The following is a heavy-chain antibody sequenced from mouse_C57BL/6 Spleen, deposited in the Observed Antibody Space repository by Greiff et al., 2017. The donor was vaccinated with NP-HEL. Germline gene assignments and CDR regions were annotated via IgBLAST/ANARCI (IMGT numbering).Heavy chain of an antibody. D-gene: IGHD4-1*01. CDR2: IYPGDGDT. Sequence: QVQLQQSGPELVKPGASVKISCKASGYAFSSSWMNWVKQRPGKGLEWIGRIYPGDGDTNYNGKFKGKATLTADKSSSTAYMQLSSLTSEDSAVYFCARESNWAYFDYWGQGTTLTVSS. CDR3: ARESNWAYFDY. CDR1: GYAFSSSW. V-gene: IGHV1-82*01. J-gene: IGHJ2*01.